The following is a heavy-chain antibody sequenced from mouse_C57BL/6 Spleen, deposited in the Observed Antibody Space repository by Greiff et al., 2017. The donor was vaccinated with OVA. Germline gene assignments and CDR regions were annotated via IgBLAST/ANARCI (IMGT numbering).Heavy chain of an antibody. J-gene: IGHJ2*01. CDR1: GYTFTSYW. D-gene: IGHD2-1*01. CDR3: ARKSGYGNYLFDY. Sequence: VQLQQPGAELVKPGASVKMSCKASGYTFTSYWLTWVKQRPGQGLEWMGDIYPGSGSTNYNEKFKSKATLTVDTSSSTAYMQLSSLTSEDSAVYYCARKSGYGNYLFDYWGQGTTLTVSS. CDR2: IYPGSGST. V-gene: IGHV1-55*01.